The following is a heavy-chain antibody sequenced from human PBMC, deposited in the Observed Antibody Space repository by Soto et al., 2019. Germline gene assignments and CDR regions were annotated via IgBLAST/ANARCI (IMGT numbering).Heavy chain of an antibody. Sequence: GASVKVSCKASGYTFTSYYMHWVRQAPGQGLEWMGMINPSGGSTSYAQKFQGRVTLTRDTSTSTVYMELSSLRSEDTAVYYCARTYDSSGYLNWFDPWGQGTLVTVSS. V-gene: IGHV1-46*01. D-gene: IGHD3-22*01. CDR3: ARTYDSSGYLNWFDP. J-gene: IGHJ5*02. CDR2: INPSGGST. CDR1: GYTFTSYY.